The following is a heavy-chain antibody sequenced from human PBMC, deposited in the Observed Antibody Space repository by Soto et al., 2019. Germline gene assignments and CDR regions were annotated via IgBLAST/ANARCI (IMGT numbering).Heavy chain of an antibody. V-gene: IGHV4-39*01. D-gene: IGHD3-22*01. CDR3: ARRSGYFSCYFDY. CDR2: IYYSGST. CDR1: GGAISSTTYC. Sequence: SGTLSLTCTVSGGAISSTTYCWDWIRQPPGKGLEWIGSIYYSGSTYYNPSLKSRVTISVDTSKNQFSLKLSSVTAADTAVYFCARRSGYFSCYFDYWGQGTLVTSPQ. J-gene: IGHJ4*02.